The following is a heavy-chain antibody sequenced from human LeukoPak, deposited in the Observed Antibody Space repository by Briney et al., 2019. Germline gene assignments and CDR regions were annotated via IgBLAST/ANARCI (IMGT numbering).Heavy chain of an antibody. CDR3: ATLGAFDT. Sequence: PSETLSLTCSVSGGSISSYYWSWIRQPPGKGLGWIGYIYYSGSTNYNPSLRSRVTISLDTSKNQFSLKLSSVTAADTAVYYCATLGAFDTWGQGTMVTASS. V-gene: IGHV4-59*01. J-gene: IGHJ3*02. CDR2: IYYSGST. CDR1: GGSISSYY.